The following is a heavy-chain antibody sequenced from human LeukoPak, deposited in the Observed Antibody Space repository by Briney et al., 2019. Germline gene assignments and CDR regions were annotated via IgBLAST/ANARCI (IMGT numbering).Heavy chain of an antibody. V-gene: IGHV3-7*05. D-gene: IGHD3-22*01. Sequence: HPGGSLRLSCAASGFTFSRYWMTWVRQAPGKGLEWVANMNQDGSAKYYVGPVKGRFTISRDNAKNSQYLQMNSLRAEDTAVYYCATDSDRRSDYWGQGTLVTVSS. CDR2: MNQDGSAK. J-gene: IGHJ4*02. CDR1: GFTFSRYW. CDR3: ATDSDRRSDY.